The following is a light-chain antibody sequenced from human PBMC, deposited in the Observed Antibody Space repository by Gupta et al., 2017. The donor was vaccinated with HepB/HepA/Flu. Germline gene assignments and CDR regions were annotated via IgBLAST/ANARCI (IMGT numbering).Light chain of an antibody. CDR1: QSISSY. CDR2: AAS. J-gene: IGKJ1*01. CDR3: QQCDGTPWT. Sequence: DIQMTQSPSSLSASVGDRVTITCRASQSISSYLNWYQQKPGKAPKLLIYAASSLQSGVPSRFSGSGSGTDFTLTISRLQPEDFATYYCQQCDGTPWTFGQGTKLEIK. V-gene: IGKV1-39*01.